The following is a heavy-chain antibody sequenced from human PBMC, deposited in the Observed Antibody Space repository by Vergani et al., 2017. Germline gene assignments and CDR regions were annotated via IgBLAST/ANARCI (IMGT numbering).Heavy chain of an antibody. V-gene: IGHV3-30*02. CDR3: GKTQGTVVGTWWFDP. Sequence: VDLVESGGGLAQPGGSLRLSCSASGLTLSSYGVHWVRQAPGRGLESVTFTRPHEDGAFYSASVRGRFTVSRDNPKNTLYLEMNRLNVDDTAIYYCGKTQGTVVGTWWFDPWGQGTPVTVSS. CDR1: GLTLSSYG. D-gene: IGHD1-7*01. J-gene: IGHJ5*02. CDR2: TRPHEDGA.